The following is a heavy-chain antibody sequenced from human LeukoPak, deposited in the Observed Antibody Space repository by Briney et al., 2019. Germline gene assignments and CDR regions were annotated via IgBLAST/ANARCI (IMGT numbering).Heavy chain of an antibody. CDR3: ARFHSSSSY. Sequence: SETLSLTCTVSGGSISSYYWSWIRQPPGKGLEWIGYIYYSGSTNYNPSLKSRVTISVDTSKNQFSLKLSSVTAADTAVYYCARFHSSSSYWGQGTLVTVSS. D-gene: IGHD6-6*01. CDR1: GGSISSYY. V-gene: IGHV4-59*08. J-gene: IGHJ4*02. CDR2: IYYSGST.